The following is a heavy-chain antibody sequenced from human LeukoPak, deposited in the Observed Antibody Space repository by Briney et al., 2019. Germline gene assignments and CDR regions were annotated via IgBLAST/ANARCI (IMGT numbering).Heavy chain of an antibody. D-gene: IGHD3-3*01. CDR3: ARELRFLEWLLSTGPSNAFDI. V-gene: IGHV4-59*01. CDR2: IYYSGRT. J-gene: IGHJ3*02. Sequence: SETLSLTCTVSGGSISSYYWSWIRQPPGKGLEWIGYIYYSGRTNHNPSLKSRVTISVDTSKNQFSLTVSSVTAADTAVYYCARELRFLEWLLSTGPSNAFDIWGQGTMVTVSS. CDR1: GGSISSYY.